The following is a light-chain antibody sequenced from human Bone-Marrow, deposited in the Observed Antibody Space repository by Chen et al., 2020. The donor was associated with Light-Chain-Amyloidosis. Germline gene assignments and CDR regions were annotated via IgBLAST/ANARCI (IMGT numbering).Light chain of an antibody. CDR1: QSVSSN. J-gene: IGKJ1*01. Sequence: EIVMTQSPATLSVSPGESATLSCRASQSVSSNLAWYQQKPGQAPRLLIYGASTRATGIPARFSGSGSGTAFTLPISSIEAEDFAVYACQQYNEWPKTFGRGTKVEI. CDR3: QQYNEWPKT. V-gene: IGKV3-15*01. CDR2: GAS.